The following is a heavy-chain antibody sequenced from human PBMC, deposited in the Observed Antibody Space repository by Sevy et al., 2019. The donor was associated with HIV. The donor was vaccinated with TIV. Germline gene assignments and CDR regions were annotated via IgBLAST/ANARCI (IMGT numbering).Heavy chain of an antibody. CDR1: GGTFSSYA. CDR2: IIPIFGTA. D-gene: IGHD3-3*01. V-gene: IGHV1-69*13. CDR3: ARVALSDYDFWSGYPRYYYYYGMDV. Sequence: ASVKVSCKASGGTFSSYAISWVRQAPGQGLEWMGGIIPIFGTANYAQKFQGRVTITADESTSTAYMELSSLRSEDTAVYYCARVALSDYDFWSGYPRYYYYYGMDVWGQRTTVTVSS. J-gene: IGHJ6*02.